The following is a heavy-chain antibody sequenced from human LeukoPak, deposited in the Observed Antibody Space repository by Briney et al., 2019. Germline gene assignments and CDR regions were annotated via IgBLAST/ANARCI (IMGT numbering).Heavy chain of an antibody. Sequence: PGGSLRLSCAASGFTFSSYSMSWVRQAPGKGLEWVSVIYSGGSTYYADSVKGRFTISRDNSKNTLYLQMNSLRAEDTAVYYCARSPSGYYYDSSGYSDYWGQGTLVTVSS. CDR3: ARSPSGYYYDSSGYSDY. V-gene: IGHV3-53*01. D-gene: IGHD3-22*01. CDR1: GFTFSSYS. J-gene: IGHJ4*02. CDR2: IYSGGST.